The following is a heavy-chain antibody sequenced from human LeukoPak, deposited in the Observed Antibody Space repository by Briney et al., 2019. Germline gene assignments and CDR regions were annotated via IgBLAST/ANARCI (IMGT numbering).Heavy chain of an antibody. J-gene: IGHJ4*02. D-gene: IGHD6-13*01. CDR1: GGSFSGYY. Sequence: LSPTCAVYGGSFSGYYWSWIRQAPGKGLEWVSYISSSGSTIYYADSVKGRFTISRDNAKNSLYLQMNSLRAEDTAVYYCARDLMGIAYRGAFYYWGQGTLVTVSS. CDR3: ARDLMGIAYRGAFYY. V-gene: IGHV3-11*01. CDR2: ISSSGSTI.